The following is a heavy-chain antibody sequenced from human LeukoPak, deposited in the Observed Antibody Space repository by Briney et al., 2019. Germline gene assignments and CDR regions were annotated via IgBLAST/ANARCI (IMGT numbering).Heavy chain of an antibody. J-gene: IGHJ5*01. V-gene: IGHV4-39*01. D-gene: IGHD3-3*01. Sequence: SETLSLTCTVSAGSISSSSHHWGWIRQSPGKGLEWIGSIYSGRTTYYNPSLNSRVTISVVTSKNQFSLQLSSVTAADTAVYYCVRHDGRGGSTMGAFDSWGQGSLVTVSS. CDR3: VRHDGRGGSTMGAFDS. CDR2: IYSGRTT. CDR1: AGSISSSSHH.